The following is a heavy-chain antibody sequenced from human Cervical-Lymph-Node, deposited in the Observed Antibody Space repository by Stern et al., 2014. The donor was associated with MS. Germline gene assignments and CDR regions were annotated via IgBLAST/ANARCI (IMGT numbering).Heavy chain of an antibody. Sequence: EVQLVESGGRLVQPGGSLRLSCEDSGYTFSSFWMHWVRHVPGTGLGWVSRINEGGHLTAYADSVRGRFTISRDNAKRTLYLQMNSLGAEDTAIYYCARDLSGRSDSWGQGTLVTVSS. CDR2: INEGGHLT. V-gene: IGHV3-74*03. CDR3: ARDLSGRSDS. D-gene: IGHD1-26*01. J-gene: IGHJ4*02. CDR1: GYTFSSFW.